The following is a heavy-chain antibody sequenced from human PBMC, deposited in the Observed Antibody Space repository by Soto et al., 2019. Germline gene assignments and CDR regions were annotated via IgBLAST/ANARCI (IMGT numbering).Heavy chain of an antibody. CDR2: LNPNTGDS. CDR1: GYTFTSYD. J-gene: IGHJ4*02. Sequence: QVQLVQSGAEVRKPGASVKVSCEASGYTFTSYDIYWVRQATGQGLEWMGWLNPNTGDSGYAQKFQGRSTVTSDTSINTVHMELSSLRSEDTAVYYCARRAETNGWNGFGADKYYIDFWGQGTLVTVSS. V-gene: IGHV1-8*01. D-gene: IGHD3-3*01. CDR3: ARRAETNGWNGFGADKYYIDF.